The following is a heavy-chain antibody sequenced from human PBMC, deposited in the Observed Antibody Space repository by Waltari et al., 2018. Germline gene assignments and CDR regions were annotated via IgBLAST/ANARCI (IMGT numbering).Heavy chain of an antibody. D-gene: IGHD6-13*01. CDR2: ISSSGSTI. J-gene: IGHJ3*02. Sequence: EVQLVESGGGWVQPGGSLRLSCAASGFTFSSYEMNWVRQAPGKGLEWVSYISSSGSTIYYADSVKGRFTISRDNAKNTLYLQMNSLRAEDTAVYYCATTYSRDAFDIWGQGTMVTVSS. V-gene: IGHV3-48*03. CDR1: GFTFSSYE. CDR3: ATTYSRDAFDI.